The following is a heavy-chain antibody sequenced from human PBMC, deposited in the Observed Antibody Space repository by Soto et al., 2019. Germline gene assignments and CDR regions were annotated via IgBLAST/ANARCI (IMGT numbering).Heavy chain of an antibody. CDR1: GGTFSSYA. J-gene: IGHJ4*02. CDR2: IIPIFGTA. Sequence: QVQLVQSGAEVKKPGSSVKVSCKASGGTFSSYAISWVRQAPGQGLEWMGGIIPIFGTANYAQKFQGRVTITADECTSTAYMELSSLRSEDTAVYYCARDGGASYYDSSGYAGVDYWGQGPLVTVSS. V-gene: IGHV1-69*01. D-gene: IGHD3-22*01. CDR3: ARDGGASYYDSSGYAGVDY.